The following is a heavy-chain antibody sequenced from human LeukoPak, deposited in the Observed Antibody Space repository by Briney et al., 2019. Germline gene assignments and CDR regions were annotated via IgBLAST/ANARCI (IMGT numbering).Heavy chain of an antibody. J-gene: IGHJ4*02. D-gene: IGHD6-13*01. CDR3: ARTGYSSSWNLWDY. CDR2: IYDSGST. V-gene: IGHV4-59*01. Sequence: SETLSLTCTVSGSSISSYYWSWIRQPPGKGLEWIGNIYDSGSTKNSPSLKSRVTISVDTSKNQFSLNLSSVTAADTAVYYCARTGYSSSWNLWDYWGQGTLVTVSS. CDR1: GSSISSYY.